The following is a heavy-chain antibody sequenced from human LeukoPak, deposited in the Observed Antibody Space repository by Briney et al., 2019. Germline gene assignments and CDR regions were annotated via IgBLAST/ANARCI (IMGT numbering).Heavy chain of an antibody. CDR2: IYTSGST. CDR1: GGSISSGSYY. J-gene: IGHJ6*03. V-gene: IGHV4-61*02. Sequence: SETLSLTCTVSGGSISSGSYYWSWIRQPAGKGLEWIGRIYTSGSTNYNPSLKSRVTISVDTSKNQFSLKLSSVTAADTAVYYCAREVVVVPAAMLYYYYMDVWGKGTTVTISS. CDR3: AREVVVVPAAMLYYYYMDV. D-gene: IGHD2-2*01.